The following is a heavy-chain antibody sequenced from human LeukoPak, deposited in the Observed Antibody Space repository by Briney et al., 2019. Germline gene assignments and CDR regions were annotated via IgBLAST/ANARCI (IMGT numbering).Heavy chain of an antibody. CDR3: AKDLDIVATITGN. CDR1: GFTFSSYA. CDR2: VSGSGGST. D-gene: IGHD5-12*01. Sequence: GGSLRLSCAASGFTFSSYAMSWVRQAPGKGLEWVSGVSGSGGSTYYADSVKGRFTISRDNSKNTLYLQMNSLRAEDTAVYYCAKDLDIVATITGNWGQGTPVTVSS. V-gene: IGHV3-23*01. J-gene: IGHJ4*02.